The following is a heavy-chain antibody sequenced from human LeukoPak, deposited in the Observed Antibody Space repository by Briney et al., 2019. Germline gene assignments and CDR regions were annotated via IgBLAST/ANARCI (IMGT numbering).Heavy chain of an antibody. CDR3: VRCITGTTVAAFDI. D-gene: IGHD1-7*01. Sequence: GESLKISCKGSGYRFTSYWIGWVRQMPGKGLEWMGIIYPGDSDTRYSPSFQGQVTISADKSITTAYLQWSSLKASDTAMYYCVRCITGTTVAAFDIWGQGTMVTVSS. CDR2: IYPGDSDT. CDR1: GYRFTSYW. J-gene: IGHJ3*02. V-gene: IGHV5-51*01.